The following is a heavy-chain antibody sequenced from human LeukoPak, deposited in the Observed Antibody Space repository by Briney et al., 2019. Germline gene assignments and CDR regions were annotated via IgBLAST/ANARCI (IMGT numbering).Heavy chain of an antibody. D-gene: IGHD2-2*01. CDR3: AKGQYQLLFVSLRGYYFDY. V-gene: IGHV3-23*01. CDR1: GFTFSSYA. CDR2: ISGSGGST. J-gene: IGHJ4*02. Sequence: PGGSLRLSCAVSGFTFSSYAMSWVRQAPGKGLEWVSAISGSGGSTYYADSVKGRFTISRDNSKNTLYLQMNSLRAEDTAVYYCAKGQYQLLFVSLRGYYFDYWGQGTLVTVSS.